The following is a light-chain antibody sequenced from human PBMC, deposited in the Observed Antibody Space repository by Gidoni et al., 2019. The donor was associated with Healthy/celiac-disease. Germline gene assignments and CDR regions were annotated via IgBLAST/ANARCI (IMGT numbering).Light chain of an antibody. J-gene: IGKJ5*01. V-gene: IGKV1-9*01. CDR3: QQLNSYPNT. CDR2: AAS. Sequence: DIQLTQSPSFLSPAVGDRVTITCRASQCISRYLAWYQQKPGKAPKLLSYAASTLQSGVPSRFSGSGSGTEFTLTIRSLQPEDFATYYCQQLNSYPNTFGQGTRLEIK. CDR1: QCISRY.